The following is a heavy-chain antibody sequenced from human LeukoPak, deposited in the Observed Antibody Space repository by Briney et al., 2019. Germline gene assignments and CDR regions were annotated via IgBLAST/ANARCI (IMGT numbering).Heavy chain of an antibody. CDR3: ARAAEYSSGWYLFDY. J-gene: IGHJ4*02. D-gene: IGHD6-19*01. V-gene: IGHV4-59*12. CDR2: IYYSGST. Sequence: SETLSLTCTVSGGSISSYYWSWIRQPPGKGLEWIGCIYYSGSTNYNPSLKSRVTMSVDTSKNQFSLKLSSVTAADTAMYYCARAAEYSSGWYLFDYWGQGTLVTV. CDR1: GGSISSYY.